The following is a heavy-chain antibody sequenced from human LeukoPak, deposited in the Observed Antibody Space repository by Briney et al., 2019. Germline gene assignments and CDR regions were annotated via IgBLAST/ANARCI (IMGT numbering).Heavy chain of an antibody. CDR2: SYHSGST. Sequence: SETLSLTCAVSGGSISSGGYSWSWIRQPPGKGLEWIGYSYHSGSTYYNPSLKSRVTISVDRSKNQFSLKLSSVTAADTAVYYCARGGSSGSTYYYYYGMDVWGQGTTVTVSS. V-gene: IGHV4-30-2*01. J-gene: IGHJ6*02. CDR1: GGSISSGGYS. CDR3: ARGGSSGSTYYYYYGMDV. D-gene: IGHD3-22*01.